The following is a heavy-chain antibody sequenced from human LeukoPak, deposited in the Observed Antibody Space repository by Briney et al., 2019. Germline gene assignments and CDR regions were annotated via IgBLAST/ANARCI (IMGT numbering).Heavy chain of an antibody. D-gene: IGHD3-22*01. Sequence: GGSLRLSCAASGFTFSSYAMSWVRQAPGKGLEWVAVISYDGSNKYYADSVKGRFTISRDNSKNTLYLQMNSLRAEDTAVYYCARTTNYDSSGYYDPPFDYWGQGTLVTVSS. J-gene: IGHJ4*02. CDR2: ISYDGSNK. CDR1: GFTFSSYA. V-gene: IGHV3-30-3*01. CDR3: ARTTNYDSSGYYDPPFDY.